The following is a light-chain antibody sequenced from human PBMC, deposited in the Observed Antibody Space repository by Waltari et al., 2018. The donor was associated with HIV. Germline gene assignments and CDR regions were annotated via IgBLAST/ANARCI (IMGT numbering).Light chain of an antibody. CDR1: SSHTGPYDS. CDR2: EVS. Sequence: QSALTQPPSASGSLGQSVTISCTGSSSHTGPYDSPPWFQQHPNHAPKLLLYEVSKRPSGVPDRFSGSRSGETAFLSVSGLQPDDTAAYFCSSYGDNIRVLFGGGTNLTVL. CDR3: SSYGDNIRVL. J-gene: IGLJ2*01. V-gene: IGLV2-8*01.